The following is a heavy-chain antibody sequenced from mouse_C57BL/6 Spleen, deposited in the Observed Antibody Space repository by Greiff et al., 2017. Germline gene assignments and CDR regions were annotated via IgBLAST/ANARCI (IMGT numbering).Heavy chain of an antibody. Sequence: VQLQQPGAELVRPGSSVKLSCKASGYTFTSYWLHWVQQRPIQGLEWIGNIDPSDSETHYNQKFKDKATLTVDKSSSTAYMQLSSLTSEDSAVYYCARSYYGSRSYWYFDVWGTGTTVTVAS. J-gene: IGHJ1*03. D-gene: IGHD1-1*01. V-gene: IGHV1-52*01. CDR2: IDPSDSET. CDR1: GYTFTSYW. CDR3: ARSYYGSRSYWYFDV.